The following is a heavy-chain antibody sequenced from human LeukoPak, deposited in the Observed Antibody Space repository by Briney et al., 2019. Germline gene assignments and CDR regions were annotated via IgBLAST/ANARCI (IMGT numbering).Heavy chain of an antibody. CDR2: IYWNDNK. CDR3: AHGYGDYDPYFDY. CDR1: GFSLATSRVG. J-gene: IGHJ4*02. V-gene: IGHV2-5*01. Sequence: SGPTLVNPTQTLTLTCTFSGFSLATSRVGVGWIRQPPGNALEWLALIYWNDNKRYSPSLRSRLTVTKDTSKTQVFLTMTKMDPVDTATYYCAHGYGDYDPYFDYWGQGTLVTVSS. D-gene: IGHD4-17*01.